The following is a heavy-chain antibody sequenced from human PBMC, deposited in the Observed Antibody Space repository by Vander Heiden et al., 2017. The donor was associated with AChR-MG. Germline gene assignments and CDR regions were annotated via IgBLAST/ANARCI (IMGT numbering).Heavy chain of an antibody. Sequence: EVQLLESGGGLVQPGGSRRLSCSAYGFTFSSCAMGWVRQARGKGLEWVSAISGSGGSTYYADSVKCRFTISRDNSKNTLYLQMNSLRAEDTAVYYCAKTAIFWFDPWGQGTLVTVSS. CDR2: ISGSGGST. D-gene: IGHD2-2*02. J-gene: IGHJ5*02. V-gene: IGHV3-23*01. CDR3: AKTAIFWFDP. CDR1: GFTFSSCA.